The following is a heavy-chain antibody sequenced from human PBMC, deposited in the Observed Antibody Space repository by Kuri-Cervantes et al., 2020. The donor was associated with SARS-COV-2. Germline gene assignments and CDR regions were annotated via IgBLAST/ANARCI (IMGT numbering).Heavy chain of an antibody. CDR2: INHSGST. D-gene: IGHD2-21*01. J-gene: IGHJ3*02. V-gene: IGHV4-34*01. CDR3: AREIRVIAYPHAFDI. CDR1: GGSFSGYY. Sequence: SQTLSLTCAVYGGSFSGYYWSWIRQPPGKGLEWMGEINHSGSTNYNPSLKSRVTISVDTSKNQFSLKLSSVNAADTAVYYCAREIRVIAYPHAFDIWGQGTMVTVSS.